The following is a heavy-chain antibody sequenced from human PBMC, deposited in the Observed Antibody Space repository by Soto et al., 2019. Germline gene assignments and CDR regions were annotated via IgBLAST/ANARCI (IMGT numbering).Heavy chain of an antibody. Sequence: QVQLVESGGGVVQPGRSLRLSCAASGFTFSSYGMHWVRQAPGKGLEWVAVIWYDGSNKYYADSVKGRFTISRDNSKNTLYLQMNSLRAEDTAVYYCARDGSTVGAHSLFDYWGQGTLVTVSS. CDR3: ARDGSTVGAHSLFDY. D-gene: IGHD1-26*01. CDR2: IWYDGSNK. V-gene: IGHV3-33*01. J-gene: IGHJ4*02. CDR1: GFTFSSYG.